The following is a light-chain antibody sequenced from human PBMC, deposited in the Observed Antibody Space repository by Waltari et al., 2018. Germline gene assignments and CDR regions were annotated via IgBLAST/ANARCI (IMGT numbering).Light chain of an antibody. CDR1: QSVTRA. V-gene: IGKV3-20*01. CDR3: QHYLRLPVT. J-gene: IGKJ1*01. CDR2: GAS. Sequence: EIVLTQSPGTLSLSPGESATLSCRTSQSVTRALAWYQQKPGQAPRLLIYGASNRATGIPDRFSCSGSGTDFSLTISSLEPEDFAVYYCQHYLRLPVTFGRGPRWKSN.